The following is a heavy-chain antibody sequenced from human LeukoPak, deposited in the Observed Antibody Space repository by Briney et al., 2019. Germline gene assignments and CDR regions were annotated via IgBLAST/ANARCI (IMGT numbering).Heavy chain of an antibody. CDR2: IYSGGST. Sequence: GGSLRLSCAASGFTVSSNYMSWVRQAPGKGLEWVSVIYSGGSTYYADSVKGRFTISRDNSKNTLYLQMNSLRAEDTAVYYCARGARFGELESYYFDYWGQGTLVTVSS. CDR1: GFTVSSNY. J-gene: IGHJ4*02. CDR3: ARGARFGELESYYFDY. D-gene: IGHD3-10*01. V-gene: IGHV3-66*01.